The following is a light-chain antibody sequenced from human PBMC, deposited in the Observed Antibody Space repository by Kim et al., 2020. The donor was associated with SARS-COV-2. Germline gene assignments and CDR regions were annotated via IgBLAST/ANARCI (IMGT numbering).Light chain of an antibody. J-gene: IGKJ4*01. CDR2: DAS. CDR1: QDINGW. V-gene: IGKV1-13*02. CDR3: QQYKSYPLT. Sequence: GDRVIITCRASQDINGWLAWYQQRPGKPPKVLISDASSLQGGVPSRISGSGSETEFTLTISGLQPEDFATYYCQQYKSYPLTFGGGTKVDIK.